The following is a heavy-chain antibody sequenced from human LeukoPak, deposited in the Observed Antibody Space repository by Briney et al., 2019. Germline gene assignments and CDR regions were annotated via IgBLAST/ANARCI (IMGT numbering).Heavy chain of an antibody. J-gene: IGHJ4*02. V-gene: IGHV4-59*08. CDR3: ASGITGPTGLGY. Sequence: PSETLSLTCTVSGGSISSYYWSWIRQPPGKGLEWIGYVYYSGSTNYNPSLKSRVTISVDTSKNQFSLKLSSVTAADTAVYYCASGITGPTGLGYWGQGTLVTVSS. D-gene: IGHD1-7*01. CDR1: GGSISSYY. CDR2: VYYSGST.